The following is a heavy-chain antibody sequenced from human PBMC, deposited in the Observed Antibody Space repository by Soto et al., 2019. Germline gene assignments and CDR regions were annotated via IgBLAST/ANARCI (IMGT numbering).Heavy chain of an antibody. CDR3: ARSLVVVAATPGY. D-gene: IGHD2-15*01. CDR1: GGSISSGGYS. Sequence: QLQLQESGSGLVKPSQTLSLTCAVSGGSISSGGYSWSWIRQPPGKGLEWIGYIYHSGSTYYNPSLKSPVTIPVDMSKNQFSLKLSSVTAADTAVYYCARSLVVVAATPGYWGQGTLVTVSS. V-gene: IGHV4-30-2*01. J-gene: IGHJ4*02. CDR2: IYHSGST.